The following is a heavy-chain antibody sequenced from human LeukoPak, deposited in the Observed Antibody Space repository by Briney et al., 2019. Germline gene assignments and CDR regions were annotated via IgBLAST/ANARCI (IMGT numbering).Heavy chain of an antibody. Sequence: ASVKVSCKASGYTFTSYGISWVRQAPGQGLEWVGWISAYNGNTNYAQKLQGRVTMTTDTSTSTAYMELRSLRSDDTAVYSCARNPRGSSGYYYVYWGQGTLVTVSS. CDR1: GYTFTSYG. CDR3: ARNPRGSSGYYYVY. V-gene: IGHV1-18*01. CDR2: ISAYNGNT. D-gene: IGHD3-22*01. J-gene: IGHJ4*02.